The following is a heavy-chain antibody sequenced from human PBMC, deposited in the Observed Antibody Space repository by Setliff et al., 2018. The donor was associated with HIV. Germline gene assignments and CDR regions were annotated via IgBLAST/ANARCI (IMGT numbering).Heavy chain of an antibody. D-gene: IGHD3-3*01. Sequence: PSETLSLTCTVSGGSISSGSYYWSWIRQPAGKGLEWIGHIYTRGSTNYNPSLKSRVTISVDTSKNQFSLKRTSVTAADTAVYYCARXLSPFYHFWGQGTLVTVSS. J-gene: IGHJ4*02. CDR2: IYTRGST. CDR1: GGSISSGSYY. CDR3: ARXLSPFYHF. V-gene: IGHV4-61*09.